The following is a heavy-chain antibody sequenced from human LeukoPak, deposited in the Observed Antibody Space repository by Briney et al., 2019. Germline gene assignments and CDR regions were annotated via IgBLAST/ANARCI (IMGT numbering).Heavy chain of an antibody. Sequence: SETLSLTCSVSGDSINSSTSYWVWVRQPPGKGLEGIGTIFYSRCIYNNPSLKSRVTMSLDTSKNQFSRWLRSVTAADTAFYYCARVFRFSYFDYWGQGALITVS. D-gene: IGHD3-3*01. V-gene: IGHV4-39*07. J-gene: IGHJ4*02. CDR2: IFYSRCI. CDR3: ARVFRFSYFDY. CDR1: GDSINSSTSY.